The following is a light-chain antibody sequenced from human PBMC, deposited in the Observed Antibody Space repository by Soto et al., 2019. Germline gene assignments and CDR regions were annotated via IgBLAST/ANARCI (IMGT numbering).Light chain of an antibody. CDR1: QSVSNNY. CDR2: GAS. CDR3: QQYGSSGT. J-gene: IGKJ1*01. Sequence: EIVLTQSPGTLSLSPWERATLSCGASQSVSNNYLSWYQQKPGQAPRLLIYGASNRATGIPDRFSGSGSGTYFTITISRLEPEEFAVYYCQQYGSSGTFGQGTKVDIK. V-gene: IGKV3-20*01.